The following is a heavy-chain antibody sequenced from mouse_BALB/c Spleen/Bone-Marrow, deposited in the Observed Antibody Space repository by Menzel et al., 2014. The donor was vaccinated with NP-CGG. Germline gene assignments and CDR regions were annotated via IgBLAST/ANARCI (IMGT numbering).Heavy chain of an antibody. Sequence: VHLVESGAELVRPGTSVKESCKASGYAFTNYLIEWVKQRPGQGLEWIGVINPGSGGTNYNEKFKGKATLTADKSSSTAYMQLSSLTSDDSAVYFCARDGDYDEGYAMDYWGQGTSVTVSS. CDR1: GYAFTNYL. CDR3: ARDGDYDEGYAMDY. CDR2: INPGSGGT. J-gene: IGHJ4*01. V-gene: IGHV1-54*01. D-gene: IGHD2-4*01.